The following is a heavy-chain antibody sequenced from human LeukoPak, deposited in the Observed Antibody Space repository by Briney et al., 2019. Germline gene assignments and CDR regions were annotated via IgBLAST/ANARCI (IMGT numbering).Heavy chain of an antibody. J-gene: IGHJ4*02. CDR2: INHSGGT. CDR3: ARGSGYYGSGSYHTQSRVFDY. Sequence: SETLSLTCAVYGGSFSGYYWSWIRQPPGKGLEWIGEINHSGGTNYNPSLKSRVTISVDTSKSQFSLKLSSVTAADTSVYYCARGSGYYGSGSYHTQSRVFDYWGQGTLVTVSS. D-gene: IGHD3-10*01. CDR1: GGSFSGYY. V-gene: IGHV4-34*01.